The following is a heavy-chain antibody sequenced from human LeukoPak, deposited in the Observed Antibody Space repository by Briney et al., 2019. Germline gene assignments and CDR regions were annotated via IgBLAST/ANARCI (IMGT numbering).Heavy chain of an antibody. CDR1: GYSISSGYY. J-gene: IGHJ4*02. CDR2: IHHIGNT. CDR3: ARTVYMGGSGGFYFDH. D-gene: IGHD3-16*01. Sequence: PSETLSLTCAVSGYSISSGYYGGWIRRPPGKGREGIGRIHHIGNTYYNASLKSSVTISVATSKNQLSPKLSSVTAADTAVYYCARTVYMGGSGGFYFDHWGQGTLVTVSS. V-gene: IGHV4-38-2*01.